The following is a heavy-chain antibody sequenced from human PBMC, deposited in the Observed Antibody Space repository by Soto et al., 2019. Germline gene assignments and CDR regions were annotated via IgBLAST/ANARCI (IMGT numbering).Heavy chain of an antibody. D-gene: IGHD6-6*01. CDR3: ARDRSIAARLFDY. CDR2: INAGNGNT. J-gene: IGHJ4*02. CDR1: GYTFTSYA. Sequence: GASVKVSCKASGYTFTSYAMHWVRQAPGQRLEWMGWINAGNGNTKYSQKFQGRVTITRDTSASTAYMELSSLRSEDTAVYYCARDRSIAARLFDYWGQGTLVTVSS. V-gene: IGHV1-3*01.